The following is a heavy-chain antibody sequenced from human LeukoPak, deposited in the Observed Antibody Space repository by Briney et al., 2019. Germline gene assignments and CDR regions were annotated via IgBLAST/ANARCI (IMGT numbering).Heavy chain of an antibody. CDR1: GYTFTSYY. CDR2: INPSGGST. D-gene: IGHD5-12*01. Sequence: GASEKVFCKVSGYTFTSYYMLGVPHACGQGFEWMGIINPSGGSTSYAQKFQGRVTMTRDMSTSTVYMELSSLRSEDTAVYYCAGYGDAFDIWGQGTMVTVSS. J-gene: IGHJ3*02. CDR3: AGYGDAFDI. V-gene: IGHV1-46*01.